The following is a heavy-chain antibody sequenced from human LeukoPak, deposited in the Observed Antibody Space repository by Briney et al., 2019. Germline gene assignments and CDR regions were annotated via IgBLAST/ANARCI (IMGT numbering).Heavy chain of an antibody. CDR3: ARAMVRGVSYYFDY. Sequence: SETLSLTCTVSGGSISSSSYYWGWIRQPPGKGLEWIGSIYYSGSTYYNPSLKSRVTISVDTSKNQFSLKLSSVTAADTAVYYCARAMVRGVSYYFDYWGQGTLVTVSS. V-gene: IGHV4-39*01. D-gene: IGHD3-10*01. CDR1: GGSISSSSYY. J-gene: IGHJ4*02. CDR2: IYYSGST.